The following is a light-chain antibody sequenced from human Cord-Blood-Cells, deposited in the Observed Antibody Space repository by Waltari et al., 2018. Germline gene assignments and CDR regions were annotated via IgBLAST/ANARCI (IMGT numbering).Light chain of an antibody. Sequence: DIQMTQSPSSLSASVGHRVTIPCQASQDISNYLNWYQQKPGKAPKLLIYDASNLETGVPSRFSGSGSGTDFTFTISSLQPEDIATYYCQQYDNLPRYTFGQGTKLEIK. CDR2: DAS. V-gene: IGKV1-33*01. J-gene: IGKJ2*01. CDR3: QQYDNLPRYT. CDR1: QDISNY.